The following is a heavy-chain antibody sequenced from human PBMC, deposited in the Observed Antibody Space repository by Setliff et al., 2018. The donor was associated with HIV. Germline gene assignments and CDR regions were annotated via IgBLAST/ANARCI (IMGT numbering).Heavy chain of an antibody. D-gene: IGHD6-19*01. CDR3: ARVRGSSGWYVFDY. CDR1: GYSISSGYY. J-gene: IGHJ4*02. V-gene: IGHV4-38-2*02. CDR2: IHYTGST. Sequence: SETLSLTCTVSGYSISSGYYWGWIRQTPGKGLEWIGTIHYTGSTVYNPSFKSRVTISLDTSRDQFSLKLSSVTAADTAVYYCARVRGSSGWYVFDYWGQGTLVTVSS.